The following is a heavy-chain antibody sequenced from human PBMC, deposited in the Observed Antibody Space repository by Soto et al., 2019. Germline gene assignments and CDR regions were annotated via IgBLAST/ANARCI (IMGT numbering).Heavy chain of an antibody. V-gene: IGHV3-21*01. J-gene: IGHJ6*02. CDR2: ISSSSSYI. CDR3: ARDGGYCSSTSCPSAYGMDV. D-gene: IGHD2-2*01. CDR1: GFTFSSYS. Sequence: EVQLVESGGGLVKPGGSLRLSCAASGFTFSSYSMNWVRQAPGKGLEWVSSISSSSSYIYYADSVKGRFTISRDNAKNSLYLQMNSLRAEDTAVYYCARDGGYCSSTSCPSAYGMDVWGQGTTVTVSS.